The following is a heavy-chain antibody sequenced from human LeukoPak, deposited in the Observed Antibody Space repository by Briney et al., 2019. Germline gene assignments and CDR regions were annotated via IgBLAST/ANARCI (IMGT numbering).Heavy chain of an antibody. CDR1: GFTFSFYG. Sequence: GGSLRLSCAASGFTFSFYGMHWVRQAPGKGLEWVAFTRYDGSNKYYADSVKGRFTISRDNSKNTLYLQMNSLRAEDTAVYYCAKGSSIFGYYYMDVWGKGTTVTVSS. J-gene: IGHJ6*03. CDR2: TRYDGSNK. D-gene: IGHD3-10*02. CDR3: AKGSSIFGYYYMDV. V-gene: IGHV3-30*02.